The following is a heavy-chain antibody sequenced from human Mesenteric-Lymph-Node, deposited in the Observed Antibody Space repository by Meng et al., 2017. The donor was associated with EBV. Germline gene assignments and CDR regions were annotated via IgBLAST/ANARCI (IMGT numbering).Heavy chain of an antibody. V-gene: IGHV3-30-3*01. Sequence: QVPLVESGGCVVQPGRSLRLSVAASGFILSGYSLHWARQAPGKGLEWVAVISYDGGNKYYADSVRGRFTISRDNSKNTVYLQVNSLRPDDTAVYYCARDRGPIAVALLSGWGQGTLVTVSS. D-gene: IGHD6-19*01. CDR1: GFILSGYS. CDR3: ARDRGPIAVALLSG. J-gene: IGHJ4*02. CDR2: ISYDGGNK.